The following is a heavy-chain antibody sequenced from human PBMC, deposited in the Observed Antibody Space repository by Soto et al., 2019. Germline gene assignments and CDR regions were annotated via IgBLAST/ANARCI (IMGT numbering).Heavy chain of an antibody. CDR1: GGSISSYY. V-gene: IGHV4-59*01. D-gene: IGHD2-21*02. J-gene: IGHJ4*02. Sequence: TSETLSLTCTVSGGSISSYYWSWIRQPPGKGLEWIGYIYYSGSTNYNPSLKSRVTISVDTSKNQFSLKLSSVTAADTAVYYCARSNHCGGDCFFDYWGQGTLVTVS. CDR3: ARSNHCGGDCFFDY. CDR2: IYYSGST.